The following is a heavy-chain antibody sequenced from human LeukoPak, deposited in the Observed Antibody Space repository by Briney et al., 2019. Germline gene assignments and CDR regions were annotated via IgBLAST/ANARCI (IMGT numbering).Heavy chain of an antibody. CDR2: IYYSGST. V-gene: IGHV4-59*01. Sequence: SETLSLTCTVSGGSFSSYFWSWIRQPPGKGLEWIGYIYYSGSTHYNSSLKSRVTISLDTSRNQFSLRLSSVTAADTAVYYCARDMYQAYTHYYYMDVWGKGTTVTVSS. CDR1: GGSFSSYF. CDR3: ARDMYQAYTHYYYMDV. J-gene: IGHJ6*03. D-gene: IGHD2-21*01.